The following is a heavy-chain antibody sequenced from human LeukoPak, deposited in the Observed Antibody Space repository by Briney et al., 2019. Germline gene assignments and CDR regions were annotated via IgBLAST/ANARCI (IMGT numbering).Heavy chain of an antibody. D-gene: IGHD6-19*01. CDR3: ARALGYSSGWYSPHYYYGMDV. CDR2: IYSGGST. CDR1: GFTVSSNY. Sequence: GGSLRLSCAASGFTVSSNYMSWVRQAPGKGLGWVSVIYSGGSTYYADSVKGRFTISRDNSKNTLYLQMNSLRAEDTAVYYCARALGYSSGWYSPHYYYGMDVWGQGTTVTVSS. J-gene: IGHJ6*02. V-gene: IGHV3-66*01.